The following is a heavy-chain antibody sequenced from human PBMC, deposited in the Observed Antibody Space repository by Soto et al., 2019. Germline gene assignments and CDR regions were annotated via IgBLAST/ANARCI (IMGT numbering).Heavy chain of an antibody. Sequence: GGSLRLSFAASGFTFSNYWMTWVRHAPGKGLEWVANIKEDGSEKHYVDSVKGRFTISRDNAKNSLYLQMNSLRVEDTAVYFCSRDVVVGAKALNYWGQGALVTVSS. CDR3: SRDVVVGAKALNY. V-gene: IGHV3-7*01. J-gene: IGHJ4*02. CDR2: IKEDGSEK. CDR1: GFTFSNYW. D-gene: IGHD2-15*01.